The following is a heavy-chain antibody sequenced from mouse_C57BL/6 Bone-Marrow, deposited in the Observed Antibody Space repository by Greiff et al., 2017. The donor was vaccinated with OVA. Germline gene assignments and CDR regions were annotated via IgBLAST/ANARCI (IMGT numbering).Heavy chain of an antibody. Sequence: QVQLQRSGAELVKPGASVKMSCKASGYTFTTYPIEWMKQNHGKSLEWIGNFHPYNDDTKYNEKFKGKATLTVEKSSSTVYLALSRLTSDDSAVYYCARPGDYDGDWFAYWGQGTLVTVSA. V-gene: IGHV1-47*01. CDR2: FHPYNDDT. D-gene: IGHD2-4*01. CDR1: GYTFTTYP. CDR3: ARPGDYDGDWFAY. J-gene: IGHJ3*01.